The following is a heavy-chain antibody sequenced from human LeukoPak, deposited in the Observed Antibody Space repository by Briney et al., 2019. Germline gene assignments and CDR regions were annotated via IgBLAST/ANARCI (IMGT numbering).Heavy chain of an antibody. J-gene: IGHJ4*02. D-gene: IGHD3-10*01. CDR3: ARDSTLRMTYYYGSGSSRLPDY. Sequence: ASVKVSCKPSGYTFTSYGISWVRQAPGQGLEWMGWISAYNGNTNYAQKLQGRVTMTTDTSTSTAYMELRSLRSDDTAVYYCARDSTLRMTYYYGSGSSRLPDYWGQGTLVTVSS. V-gene: IGHV1-18*01. CDR1: GYTFTSYG. CDR2: ISAYNGNT.